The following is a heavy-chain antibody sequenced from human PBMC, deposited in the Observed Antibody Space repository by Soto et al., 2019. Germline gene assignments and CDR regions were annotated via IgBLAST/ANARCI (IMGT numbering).Heavy chain of an antibody. V-gene: IGHV5-51*01. Sequence: LKISCKGSGYSFTSYWIVWVRQMPGKGLEWMGIIYPGDSDTRYSPSFQGQATISADKSISTAYLQWSSLKASDTAMYYCARWKRDSSGWYWFDPWGQGTLVTVSS. D-gene: IGHD6-19*01. J-gene: IGHJ5*02. CDR3: ARWKRDSSGWYWFDP. CDR1: GYSFTSYW. CDR2: IYPGDSDT.